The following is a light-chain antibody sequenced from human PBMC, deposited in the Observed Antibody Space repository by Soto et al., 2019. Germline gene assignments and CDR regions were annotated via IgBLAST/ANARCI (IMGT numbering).Light chain of an antibody. Sequence: QSVLTQPASVSGSSGQSSTISCTGNSSNVGTYNYVSWYQNRPGKAPKLMIYDVSYRPSGVSNRFSGSKSANTASLTISGLQAEDEADYYCSSYTTSNTQVFGGGTKRTFL. V-gene: IGLV2-14*01. CDR1: SSNVGTYNY. CDR3: SSYTTSNTQV. CDR2: DVS. J-gene: IGLJ3*02.